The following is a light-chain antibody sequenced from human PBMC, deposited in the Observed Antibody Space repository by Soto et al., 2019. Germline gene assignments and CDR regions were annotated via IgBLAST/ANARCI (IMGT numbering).Light chain of an antibody. CDR3: SSYTSSSTYV. Sequence: QSALTQPASVSGSPGQSIAISCIGSSSDVGGYNYVSWHQQHPGKAPKVVLYDVSNRPSGGSDRFSGSKSGNTASLTISGLQAEDEADYYCSSYTSSSTYVFGTVTKLTVL. J-gene: IGLJ1*01. CDR2: DVS. V-gene: IGLV2-14*01. CDR1: SSDVGGYNY.